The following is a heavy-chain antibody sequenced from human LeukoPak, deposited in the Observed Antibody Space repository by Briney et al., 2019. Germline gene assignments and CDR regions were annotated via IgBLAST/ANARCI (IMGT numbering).Heavy chain of an antibody. D-gene: IGHD3-3*01. CDR3: ARDWSDGFDY. CDR1: GFTFSDYN. V-gene: IGHV3-7*01. CDR2: IKEDGSEK. J-gene: IGHJ4*02. Sequence: GGSLRLSCAASGFTFSDYNMRWIRQAPGQGLEWVASIKEDGSEKYYVDSVKGRFTISRDNAKNSVYLQMNSLRADDTAVYYCARDWSDGFDYWGQGTLVTVSS.